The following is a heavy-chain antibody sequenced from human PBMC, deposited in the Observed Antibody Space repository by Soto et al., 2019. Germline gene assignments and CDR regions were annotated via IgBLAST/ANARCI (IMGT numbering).Heavy chain of an antibody. Sequence: QAQLQTSGPGLVKPSETLSLTCTVSSVSINSFTNHYCSWIRQPPGKGLEWVGYISKSGFTRYTPSLSIRVTLSVDTSKNQFSLELSSVTAAATALYFCATQGFGKLHGLVDVWGQGNTVTVSS. CDR3: ATQGFGKLHGLVDV. CDR1: SVSINSFTNHY. J-gene: IGHJ6*02. V-gene: IGHV4-59*08. D-gene: IGHD3-10*01. CDR2: ISKSGFT.